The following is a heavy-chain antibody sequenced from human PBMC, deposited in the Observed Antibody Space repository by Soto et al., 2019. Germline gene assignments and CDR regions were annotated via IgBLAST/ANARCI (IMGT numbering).Heavy chain of an antibody. D-gene: IGHD1-7*01. CDR1: GFTFSSYE. CDR3: ARLDITGTTY. J-gene: IGHJ4*02. CDR2: ISSSGSTI. Sequence: PGGSLRLSCAASGFTFSSYEMNWVRQAPGKGLEWVSYISSSGSTIYYADSVKGRFTISRDNAKNSLYLQMNSLRAEDTAVYYCARLDITGTTYWGQGTLVTVSS. V-gene: IGHV3-48*03.